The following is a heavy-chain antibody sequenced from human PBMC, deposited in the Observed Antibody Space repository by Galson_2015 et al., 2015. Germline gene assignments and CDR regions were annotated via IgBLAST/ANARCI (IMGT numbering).Heavy chain of an antibody. D-gene: IGHD2-21*01. J-gene: IGHJ4*02. CDR2: IKSKTDGGTT. CDR1: GFTFSNAW. CDR3: AKIPDQIVLPTN. Sequence: SLRLSCAASGFTFSNAWMSWVRQAPGKGLEWVGRIKSKTDGGTTDYAAPVKGRFTISRDDSKNTLYLQMNSLKTEDTAVYYCAKIPDQIVLPTNWGQGTLVTVSS. V-gene: IGHV3-15*01.